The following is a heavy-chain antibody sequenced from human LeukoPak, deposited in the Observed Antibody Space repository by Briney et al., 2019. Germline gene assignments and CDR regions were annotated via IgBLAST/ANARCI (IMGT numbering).Heavy chain of an antibody. CDR2: ISSSSSYI. V-gene: IGHV3-21*01. Sequence: GGSLRLSCAASGFTFSSYSMNWVRQAPGKGLEWVSSISSSSSYIYYADSVKGRYTISRDNAKNSLYLQMNSLRAEDTAVYYCAGGDYDYFDYWGQGTLVTVSS. J-gene: IGHJ4*02. CDR1: GFTFSSYS. CDR3: AGGDYDYFDY. D-gene: IGHD4-17*01.